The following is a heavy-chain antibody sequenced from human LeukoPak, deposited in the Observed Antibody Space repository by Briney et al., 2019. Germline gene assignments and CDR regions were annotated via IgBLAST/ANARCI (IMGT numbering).Heavy chain of an antibody. CDR3: ARDTVAIFGVVTVTPFDY. J-gene: IGHJ4*02. D-gene: IGHD3-3*01. CDR2: ISAYNGNT. V-gene: IGHV1-18*04. Sequence: ASVKVSCKASGYTFTGYYMHWVRQAPGQGLEWMGWISAYNGNTNYAQKLQGRVTMTTDTSTSTAYMELRSLRSDDTAVYYCARDTVAIFGVVTVTPFDYWGQGTLVTVSS. CDR1: GYTFTGYY.